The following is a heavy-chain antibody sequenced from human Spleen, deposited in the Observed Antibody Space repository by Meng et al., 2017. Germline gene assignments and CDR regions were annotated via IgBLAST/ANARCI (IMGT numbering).Heavy chain of an antibody. V-gene: IGHV4-4*07. Sequence: GSLRLSCTVSGGSISSYYWSWIRQPAGKGLEWIGRIYTSGSTNYNPSLKSRVTMSVDTSKNQFSLKLSSVTAADTAVYYCARDSGLLWFGELLSWGQGTLVTVSS. CDR1: GGSISSYY. CDR3: ARDSGLLWFGELLS. D-gene: IGHD3-10*01. CDR2: IYTSGST. J-gene: IGHJ4*02.